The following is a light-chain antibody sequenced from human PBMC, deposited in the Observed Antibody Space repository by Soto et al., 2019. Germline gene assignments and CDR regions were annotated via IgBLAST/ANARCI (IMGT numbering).Light chain of an antibody. CDR1: SSNIGSNT. CDR2: SDT. Sequence: QSVLTQPPSASGTPGQRVTISCSGSSSNIGSNTVNWYQQVPGTAPRFLIYSDTQRPSGVPDRVSGSKSGTSASLAISGLQSEDEADYYCAAWDDSLNAYVFGTGTKVTVL. V-gene: IGLV1-44*01. J-gene: IGLJ1*01. CDR3: AAWDDSLNAYV.